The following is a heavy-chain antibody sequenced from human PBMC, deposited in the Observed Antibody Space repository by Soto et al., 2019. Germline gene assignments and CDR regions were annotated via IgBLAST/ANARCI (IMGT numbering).Heavy chain of an antibody. CDR2: VNTYYGDT. Sequence: ASVQFSWKDSGYSFTAFSLQWMREAPRQGLEWVGWVNTYYGDTTYAQKIQDRVSMTRDTAISTAYLELTSLTFDDTAVYYCARPTVARELVYWGQGTQVTVSS. D-gene: IGHD6-6*01. CDR1: GYSFTAFS. J-gene: IGHJ4*02. V-gene: IGHV1-2*02. CDR3: ARPTVARELVY.